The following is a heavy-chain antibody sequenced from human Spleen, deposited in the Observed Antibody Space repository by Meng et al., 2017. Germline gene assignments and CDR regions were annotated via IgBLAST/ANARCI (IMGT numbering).Heavy chain of an antibody. D-gene: IGHD5-18*01. V-gene: IGHV4-38-2*02. CDR2: IYHSGGT. Sequence: GSLRLSCTVSGYSISSGYYWGWIRQPPGKGLEWIGSIYHSGGTYYNPSLKSRVTISVDTSKNQFSLKLRSVTAADTAVYYCARAGYSYGTDAFDMWGQGTMVTVSS. CDR3: ARAGYSYGTDAFDM. CDR1: GYSISSGYY. J-gene: IGHJ3*02.